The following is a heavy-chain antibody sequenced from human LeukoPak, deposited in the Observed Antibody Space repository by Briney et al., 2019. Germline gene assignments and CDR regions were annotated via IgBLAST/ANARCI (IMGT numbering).Heavy chain of an antibody. Sequence: ASVKVSCKASGYTFTSYAMHWVRQAPGQRLEWMGWINAGNGNTKYSQKFQGKVTITRDTSASTAYMELSSLRSEDTAVYYCARDRIAAAGTGIHDAFDIWGQGTMVTVSS. J-gene: IGHJ3*02. V-gene: IGHV1-3*01. CDR1: GYTFTSYA. CDR2: INAGNGNT. D-gene: IGHD6-13*01. CDR3: ARDRIAAAGTGIHDAFDI.